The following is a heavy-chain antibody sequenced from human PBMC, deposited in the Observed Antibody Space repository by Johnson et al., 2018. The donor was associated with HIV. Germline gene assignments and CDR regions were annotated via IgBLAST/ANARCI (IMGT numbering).Heavy chain of an antibody. CDR1: GFIFDDYG. CDR3: ARRGWELWTTQNAFDI. CDR2: INWNGGST. Sequence: VQLVESGGGLIQPGGSLRLSCAASGFIFDDYGMSWVRQAPGKGLEWVSGINWNGGSTGYEDSVKGRFNISRDNAKNSLLLQMNSLRAEDTALYYCARRGWELWTTQNAFDIWGQGTMVTVSS. V-gene: IGHV3-20*04. J-gene: IGHJ3*02. D-gene: IGHD1-26*01.